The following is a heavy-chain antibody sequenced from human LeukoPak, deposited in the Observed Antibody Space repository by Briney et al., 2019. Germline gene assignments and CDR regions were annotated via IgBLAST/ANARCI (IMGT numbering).Heavy chain of an antibody. Sequence: GRSLRLSRAASGITFTSIYMSWVRQPPGKGLVWVSVIYSDGSTYYANLVKGRFSISRDNSKNTSHLQVNRPEAEQTAVYYCSIYIVSSSGFDYWGQGTLVTVSS. CDR2: IYSDGST. CDR1: GITFTSIY. V-gene: IGHV3-66*01. J-gene: IGHJ4*02. D-gene: IGHD2-21*01. CDR3: SIYIVSSSGFDY.